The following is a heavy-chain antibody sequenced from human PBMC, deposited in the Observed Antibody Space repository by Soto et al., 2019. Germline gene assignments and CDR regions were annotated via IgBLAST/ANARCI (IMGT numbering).Heavy chain of an antibody. D-gene: IGHD3-22*01. CDR3: ARELLFYDSDGFSWDDAFDI. J-gene: IGHJ3*02. CDR2: IYQSGST. CDR1: GGSLSSSAYS. Sequence: SETLSLTCAVSGGSLSSSAYSWSWIRQPPGKGLEWIGFIYQSGSTYYNPSLKSRVTMSLDRPKNQFSLKLSSVTAADTAVYYCARELLFYDSDGFSWDDAFDIWGQATMVTV. V-gene: IGHV4-30-2*01.